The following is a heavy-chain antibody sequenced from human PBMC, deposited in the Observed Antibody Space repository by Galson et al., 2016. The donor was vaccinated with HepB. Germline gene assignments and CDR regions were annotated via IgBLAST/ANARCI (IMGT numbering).Heavy chain of an antibody. CDR1: GFSFSNYA. CDR3: ASPYTEYRDHY. J-gene: IGHJ4*02. D-gene: IGHD2/OR15-2a*01. CDR2: IRGSDAT. Sequence: SLRLSCAVSGFSFSNYAMSWVRQAPGKGLEWVSAIRGSDATYYADSVKGRFTISRDSSKNTVFLQMNSLSAEDTAVYYCASPYTEYRDHYWGQGTLVTVSS. V-gene: IGHV3-23*01.